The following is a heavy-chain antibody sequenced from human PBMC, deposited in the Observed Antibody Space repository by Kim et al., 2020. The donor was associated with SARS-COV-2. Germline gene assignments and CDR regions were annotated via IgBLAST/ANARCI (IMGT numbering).Heavy chain of an antibody. J-gene: IGHJ4*02. Sequence: SETLSLTCAVYGGSFSGYYWSWIRQPPGKGLEWIGEINHSGSTNYNPSLKSRVTISVDTSKNQFSLKLSSVTAADTAVYYCARGYEDYYDSSGYYDYWGQGTLVTVSS. CDR1: GGSFSGYY. D-gene: IGHD3-22*01. CDR3: ARGYEDYYDSSGYYDY. CDR2: INHSGST. V-gene: IGHV4-34*01.